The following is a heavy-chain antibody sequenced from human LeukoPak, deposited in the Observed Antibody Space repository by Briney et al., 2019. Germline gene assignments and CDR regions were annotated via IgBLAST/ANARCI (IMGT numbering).Heavy chain of an antibody. J-gene: IGHJ4*02. Sequence: GGSLRLSCAASGFTFSSFAMNWVRQAPGKGLEWVSTISVSGGTTYYADSVKGRFTISRDNSKNTLYLHMNSLRVEDTAVYYCAKGIRGIFYYDNLDYWGQGTLVTVSS. CDR1: GFTFSSFA. V-gene: IGHV3-23*01. CDR3: AKGIRGIFYYDNLDY. D-gene: IGHD3-22*01. CDR2: ISVSGGTT.